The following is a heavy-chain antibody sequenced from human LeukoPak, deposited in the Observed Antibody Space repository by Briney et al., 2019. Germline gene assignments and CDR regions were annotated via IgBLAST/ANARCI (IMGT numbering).Heavy chain of an antibody. CDR2: IIPILGIA. CDR3: ATTYCSSTSCYSGYYYYYGMDV. Sequence: SVKVSCKASGGTFSSYAISWVRQAPEQGLEWMGRIIPILGIANYAQKFQGRVTITADKSTSTAYMELSSLRSEDTAVYYCATTYCSSTSCYSGYYYYYGMDVWGQGTTVTVSS. D-gene: IGHD2-2*01. V-gene: IGHV1-69*04. CDR1: GGTFSSYA. J-gene: IGHJ6*02.